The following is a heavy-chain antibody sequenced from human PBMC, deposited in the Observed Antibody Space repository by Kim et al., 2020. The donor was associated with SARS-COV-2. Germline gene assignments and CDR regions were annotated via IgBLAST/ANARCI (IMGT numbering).Heavy chain of an antibody. Sequence: GGSLRLSCAASGFTFSSYDMHWVRQATGKGLEWVSAIGTAGDTYYPGSVKGRFTISRENAKNSLYLQMNSLRAGDTAVYYCARGDSSGYYYYFDYWGQGTLGTVSS. CDR3: ARGDSSGYYYYFDY. CDR2: IGTAGDT. V-gene: IGHV3-13*01. D-gene: IGHD3-22*01. CDR1: GFTFSSYD. J-gene: IGHJ4*02.